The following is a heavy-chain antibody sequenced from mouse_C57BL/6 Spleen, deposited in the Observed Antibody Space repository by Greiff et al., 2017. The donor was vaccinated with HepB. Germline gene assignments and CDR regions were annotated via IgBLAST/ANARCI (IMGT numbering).Heavy chain of an antibody. CDR2: ISGGGGNT. CDR3: ARLSRGLYFDY. CDR1: GFTFSSYT. Sequence: EVKLVESGGGLVKPGGSLKLSCAASGFTFSSYTMSWVRQTPEKRLEWVATISGGGGNTYYPDSVKGRCTISRDNAKNTLYLQMSSLRSEDTALYYCARLSRGLYFDYWGQGTTLTVSS. J-gene: IGHJ2*01. V-gene: IGHV5-9*01. D-gene: IGHD3-3*01.